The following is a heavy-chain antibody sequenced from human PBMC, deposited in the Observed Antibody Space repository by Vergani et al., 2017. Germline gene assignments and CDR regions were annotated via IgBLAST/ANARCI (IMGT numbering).Heavy chain of an antibody. V-gene: IGHV2-70*15. J-gene: IGHJ4*02. CDR1: GFSLSTSGMC. Sequence: QVTLRESGPALVKPTQTLTLTCTFSGFSLSTSGMCVSWIRQPPGKALEWLARIDWDDDKYYSTSLKTRLTISKDTSKNQVVLTMTNMDPVDIATYYCARIRRMRVVGATTDYFDYWGQGTLVTVSS. CDR2: IDWDDDK. CDR3: ARIRRMRVVGATTDYFDY. D-gene: IGHD1-26*01.